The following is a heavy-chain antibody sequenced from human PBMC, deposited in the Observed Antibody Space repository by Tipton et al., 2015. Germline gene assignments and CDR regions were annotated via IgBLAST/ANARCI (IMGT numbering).Heavy chain of an antibody. D-gene: IGHD3-16*01. V-gene: IGHV3-11*01. CDR3: ARDVYDYVWGSFDY. Sequence: SLRLSCAASGFTFSDYYMSWIRQAPGKGLEWVSYISSSGSTIYYADSVKGRFTISRDNAKKSLYLQMNSLRAEDTAVYYCARDVYDYVWGSFDYWGQGTLVTVSS. J-gene: IGHJ4*02. CDR2: ISSSGSTI. CDR1: GFTFSDYY.